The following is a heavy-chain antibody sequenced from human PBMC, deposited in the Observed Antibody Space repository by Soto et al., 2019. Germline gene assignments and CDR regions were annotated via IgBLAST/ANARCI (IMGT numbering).Heavy chain of an antibody. Sequence: GGSLRLSCAASGFTFSSYSMNWVRQAPGKGLEWVSYISSSSSTIYYADSVKGRFTISRDNAKNSLYLQMNSLRAEDTAVYYCARDLTAVAGLWYYYYMDVWGKGTTVTVSS. D-gene: IGHD6-19*01. J-gene: IGHJ6*03. CDR1: GFTFSSYS. CDR3: ARDLTAVAGLWYYYYMDV. V-gene: IGHV3-48*01. CDR2: ISSSSSTI.